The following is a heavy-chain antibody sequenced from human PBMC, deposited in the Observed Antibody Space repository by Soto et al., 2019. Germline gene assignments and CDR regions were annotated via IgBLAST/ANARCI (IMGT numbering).Heavy chain of an antibody. CDR1: GGSISSYY. CDR3: ARLFKTTQKSLYYYYGMDV. D-gene: IGHD4-17*01. Sequence: PSETLSLTRTVSGGSISSYYWSWIRQPPGKGLEWIGYIYYSGSTNYNPSLKSRVTISVDTSKNQFSLKLSSVTAADTAVYYCARLFKTTQKSLYYYYGMDVWGQGTTVTVSS. CDR2: IYYSGST. V-gene: IGHV4-59*01. J-gene: IGHJ6*02.